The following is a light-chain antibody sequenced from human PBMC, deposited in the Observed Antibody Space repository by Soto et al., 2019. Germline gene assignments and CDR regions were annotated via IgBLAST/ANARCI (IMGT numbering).Light chain of an antibody. CDR2: DAS. V-gene: IGKV3D-20*01. J-gene: IGKJ5*01. CDR1: RSITSNY. Sequence: EIVLTQSPATLSLSPGERATLSCGASRSITSNYLAWYQQKGGLAPRLLIYDASNRATGIPDRFSGSGSGTDFTLTISRLEPEDSAVYYCQQSGSSPITFGQGTRLEIK. CDR3: QQSGSSPIT.